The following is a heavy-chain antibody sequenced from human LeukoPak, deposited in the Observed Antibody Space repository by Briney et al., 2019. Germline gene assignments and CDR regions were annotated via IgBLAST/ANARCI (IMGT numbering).Heavy chain of an antibody. J-gene: IGHJ5*02. D-gene: IGHD3-10*01. CDR3: ARGPEGSGSYYNDGWFDP. V-gene: IGHV4-31*03. CDR2: IYYSGST. CDR1: GGSISSGGYY. Sequence: KPSETLSLTCTVSGGSISSGGYYWSWIRQHPGKGLEWIGYIYYSGSTYYNPSLKSRVTISVNTSKNQFSLKLSSVTAADTAVYYCARGPEGSGSYYNDGWFDPWGQGTLVTVSS.